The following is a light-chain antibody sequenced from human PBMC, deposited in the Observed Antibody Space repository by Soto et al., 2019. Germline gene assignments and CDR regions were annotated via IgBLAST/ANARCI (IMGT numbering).Light chain of an antibody. CDR2: LNSDGSH. CDR1: SGHINYA. V-gene: IGLV4-69*01. Sequence: QLVLTQSPSASASLGASVKLTCTLSSGHINYAIAWHQQQPEKGPRYLMKLNSDGSHSKGGGIPDRFSGSSSGAERYLTISRLQAEDEADYYCQTWGTGIWVFGGGTKVTVL. CDR3: QTWGTGIWV. J-gene: IGLJ3*02.